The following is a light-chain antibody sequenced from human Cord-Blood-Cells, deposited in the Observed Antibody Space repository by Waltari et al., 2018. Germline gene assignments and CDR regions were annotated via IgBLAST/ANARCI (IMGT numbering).Light chain of an antibody. J-gene: IGKJ3*01. V-gene: IGKV3-11*01. CDR3: QQRSNWPPLFT. CDR1: QGVSSY. CDR2: DAS. Sequence: EIVLTQSPATLSLSPGERATLSCRASQGVSSYLAWYQQKPGQAPRLIIYDASNRATGIPARFSGSGSGTDFTLTISSLEPEDFAVYYCQQRSNWPPLFTFGPGTKVDIK.